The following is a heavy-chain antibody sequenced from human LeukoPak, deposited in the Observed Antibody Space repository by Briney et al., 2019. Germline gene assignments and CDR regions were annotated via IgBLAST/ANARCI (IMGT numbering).Heavy chain of an antibody. Sequence: ASVKVSCKASGYTFTSYGISWGRQAPRQGLEWMGWISAYNGNTNYAQKLQVRVTMTIYTSPRTAYMELRSLRSDDPAAYYCARDRPSSSTSCYGWFDPWRQGPLVTASS. D-gene: IGHD2-2*01. V-gene: IGHV1-18*01. CDR3: ARDRPSSSTSCYGWFDP. CDR1: GYTFTSYG. CDR2: ISAYNGNT. J-gene: IGHJ5*02.